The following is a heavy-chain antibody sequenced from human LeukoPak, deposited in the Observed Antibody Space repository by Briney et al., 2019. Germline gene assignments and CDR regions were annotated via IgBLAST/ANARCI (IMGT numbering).Heavy chain of an antibody. CDR2: VSRDESIT. CDR1: GFSISSYW. CDR3: ARVGAVAGITDI. J-gene: IGHJ3*02. Sequence: GGSLRLSCAASGFSISSYWMHWVRQAPGKGLVWVSRVSRDESITSYADSVKGRFTISRDNAKNTLHLRMNSLRAEDTAVYYCARVGAVAGITDIWGQGTMVTVSP. D-gene: IGHD6-19*01. V-gene: IGHV3-74*01.